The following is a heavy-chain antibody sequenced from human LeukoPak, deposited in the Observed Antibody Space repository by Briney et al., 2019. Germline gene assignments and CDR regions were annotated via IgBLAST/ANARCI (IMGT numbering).Heavy chain of an antibody. CDR3: ARDIVVVPAAIRGGYYYYGMDV. CDR2: ISWNSGSI. Sequence: GGSLRLSCAASGFTFDDYAMHWVRQAPGKGLEWVSGISWNSGSIGYADSVKGRFTISRDNSKNTLYLQMNSLRAEDTAVYYCARDIVVVPAAIRGGYYYYGMDVWGQGTTVTVSS. CDR1: GFTFDDYA. D-gene: IGHD2-2*02. J-gene: IGHJ6*02. V-gene: IGHV3-9*01.